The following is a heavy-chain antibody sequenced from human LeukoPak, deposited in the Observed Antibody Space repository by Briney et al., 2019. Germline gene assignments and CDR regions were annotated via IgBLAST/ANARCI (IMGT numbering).Heavy chain of an antibody. D-gene: IGHD3-22*01. J-gene: IGHJ4*02. CDR3: ARDRAPRRNEYYYDSSGYYYFDY. V-gene: IGHV1-18*01. CDR1: GYTFTSYG. Sequence: ASVKVSCKASGYTFTSYGISWVRQAPGQGLEWMGWISAYNGNTNYAQKLQGRVTMTTDTSTSTAYMELRSLRSDDTAVYYCARDRAPRRNEYYYDSSGYYYFDYWGQGTLVTVSS. CDR2: ISAYNGNT.